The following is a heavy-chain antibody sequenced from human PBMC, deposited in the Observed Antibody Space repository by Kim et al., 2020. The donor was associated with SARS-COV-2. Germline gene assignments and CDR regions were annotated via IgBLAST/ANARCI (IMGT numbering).Heavy chain of an antibody. CDR3: ARDNSFSIDY. D-gene: IGHD1-1*01. Sequence: GGSLRLSCAASGFAFSDFYMVWVRQAPGKGLEWVGRIKIKRHSYTTDFPASVKGRFTISRDDSKTSLYLQMNSLQTDDTAVYYCARDNSFSIDYWGQGTLVTVSS. CDR1: GFAFSDFY. CDR2: IKIKRHSYTT. J-gene: IGHJ4*02. V-gene: IGHV3-72*01.